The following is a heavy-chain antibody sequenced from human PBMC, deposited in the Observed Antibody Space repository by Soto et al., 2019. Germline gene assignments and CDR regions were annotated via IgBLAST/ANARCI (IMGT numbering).Heavy chain of an antibody. CDR1: GFSLTGSGVG. V-gene: IGHV2-5*02. J-gene: IGHJ4*02. CDR3: ARFLWSDTSLYYFDY. Sequence: QITLKESGPTLVKPTQTLTLTCTFSGFSLTGSGVGVGWIRQPPGKALEWLALIYWDDDKRYSPSLKSRLTITKDTSKNQVPLTVTNMDPVDTATYYCARFLWSDTSLYYFDYWGQGTLVTVSS. CDR2: IYWDDDK. D-gene: IGHD3-3*01.